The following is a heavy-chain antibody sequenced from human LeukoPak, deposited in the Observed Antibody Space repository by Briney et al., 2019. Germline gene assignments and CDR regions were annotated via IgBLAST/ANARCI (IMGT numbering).Heavy chain of an antibody. CDR2: IYYSGST. Sequence: SETLSLTCTVSGGSISTYYWSWMRQPPGRGLEWIGYIYYSGSTNHNPSLQSRVTISVDTSKNQFSLKLNSVTAADTAVYYCTRESGAFSPFGFWGQGTLVTVSS. CDR3: TRESGAFSPFGF. J-gene: IGHJ4*02. V-gene: IGHV4-59*01. D-gene: IGHD1-26*01. CDR1: GGSISTYY.